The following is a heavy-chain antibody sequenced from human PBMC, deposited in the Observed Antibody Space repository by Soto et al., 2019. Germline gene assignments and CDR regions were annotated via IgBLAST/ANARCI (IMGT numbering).Heavy chain of an antibody. CDR2: INPNSGGT. CDR3: AREWYSSGWSLYYYYYGMDV. V-gene: IGHV1-2*02. D-gene: IGHD6-19*01. Sequence: ASVKVSCKASGYTFTGYYMHWVRQAPGQGLEWMGWINPNSGGTNYAQKFQGRVTITRDTSISTAYMELSRLRSDDTAVYYCAREWYSSGWSLYYYYYGMDVWGQGTTVTVSS. CDR1: GYTFTGYY. J-gene: IGHJ6*02.